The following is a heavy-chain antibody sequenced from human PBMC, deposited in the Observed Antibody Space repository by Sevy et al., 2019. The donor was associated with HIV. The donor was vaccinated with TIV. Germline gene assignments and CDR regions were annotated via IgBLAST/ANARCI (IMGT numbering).Heavy chain of an antibody. V-gene: IGHV3-30*04. J-gene: IGHJ4*02. D-gene: IGHD2-15*01. Sequence: GGSLRLSCAASGFSLSDHAVSWVRQTPGKGLEWLAVISYNGRNQYYADSVKGRLTISKDDSKNTLYLQRNSLRAEDTAVYYCARFVGYCSGGRCSIIDFWGQGTLVTVSS. CDR1: GFSLSDHA. CDR3: ARFVGYCSGGRCSIIDF. CDR2: ISYNGRNQ.